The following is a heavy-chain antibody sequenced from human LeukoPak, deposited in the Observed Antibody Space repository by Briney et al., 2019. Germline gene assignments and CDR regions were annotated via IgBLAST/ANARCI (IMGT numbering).Heavy chain of an antibody. CDR3: ARDLIAARKYYYYGMDV. D-gene: IGHD6-6*01. J-gene: IGHJ6*02. CDR1: GFTFSSYS. V-gene: IGHV3-21*01. CDR2: ISSSSSYI. Sequence: PGGSLRLSCAASGFTFSSYSMNWVRQAPGKGLEWVSSISSSSSYIYYADSVKGRFTISRDNAKNSLYLQMNSLRAEDTAVYYCARDLIAARKYYYYGMDVWGQGTTVTVSS.